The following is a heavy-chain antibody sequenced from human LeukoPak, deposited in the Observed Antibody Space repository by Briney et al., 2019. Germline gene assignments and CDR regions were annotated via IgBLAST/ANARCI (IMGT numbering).Heavy chain of an antibody. V-gene: IGHV3-49*04. CDR1: GFTFTSYA. CDR3: TRGVSGLRAFDI. CDR2: IRSKAYGGTT. J-gene: IGHJ3*02. Sequence: GGSLRLSCAASGFTFTSYAMSWVRQAPGKGLEWVGFIRSKAYGGTTEYAASVKGRFSISRDDSKSIAYLQMESLKTEDTAVYYCTRGVSGLRAFDIWGQGTMVTVSS.